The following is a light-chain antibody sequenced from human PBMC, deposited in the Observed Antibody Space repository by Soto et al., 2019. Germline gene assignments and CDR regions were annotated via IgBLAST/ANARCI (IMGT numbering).Light chain of an antibody. J-gene: IGLJ1*01. V-gene: IGLV2-14*01. CDR2: EVN. CDR1: SSDVGGYNS. Sequence: QSVLTQPASVSGSPGQSITISCTGTSSDVGGYNSVSWYQQHPGKAPKLIIYEVNNRPSGVSNRFSGSKSGDTASLTISGLQAGDEAEYYCNSYTSSTTYVFGTGTKVTVL. CDR3: NSYTSSTTYV.